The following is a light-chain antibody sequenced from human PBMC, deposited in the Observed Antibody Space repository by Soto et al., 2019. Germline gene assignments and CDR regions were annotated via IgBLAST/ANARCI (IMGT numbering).Light chain of an antibody. Sequence: IIMTQSPATLSVSPGERATLSCRASQSVSSNLAWYQQRRGQAPRLLIHGASTRATGIPARFSGSGSGAEFTLTISSLQSEDFEVYYCQQYYKWPLTFGQGTKVDIK. CDR3: QQYYKWPLT. CDR2: GAS. CDR1: QSVSSN. J-gene: IGKJ1*01. V-gene: IGKV3-15*01.